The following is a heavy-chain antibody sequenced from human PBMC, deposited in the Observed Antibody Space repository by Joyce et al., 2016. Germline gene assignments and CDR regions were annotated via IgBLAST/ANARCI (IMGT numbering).Heavy chain of an antibody. CDR2: IGVGSGNT. CDR3: AAAPDYYDSSGYYYSAFDI. V-gene: IGHV1-58*02. Sequence: QMQLVQSGPEVKKPGTSVKVSCKASGFSFTSSAMQWVRQARGQRLEWRGWIGVGSGNTNYAQKFQERVTITRDMSTSTAYMELSRLRSEDTAVYYCAAAPDYYDSSGYYYSAFDIWGQGTMVTVSS. CDR1: GFSFTSSA. J-gene: IGHJ3*02. D-gene: IGHD3-22*01.